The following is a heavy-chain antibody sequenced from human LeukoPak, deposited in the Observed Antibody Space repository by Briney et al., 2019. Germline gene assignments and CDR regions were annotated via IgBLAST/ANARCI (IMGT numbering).Heavy chain of an antibody. D-gene: IGHD1-14*01. V-gene: IGHV4-34*01. Sequence: SETLSLTCAVYGGSFSGYYWSWIRQPPGKGLEWIGEINHSGSTNYNPSLKSQVTISVDTSKNQFSLKLSSVTAADTAVYYCARGRRGSKSSYYYYMDVWGKGTTVTVSS. CDR1: GGSFSGYY. J-gene: IGHJ6*03. CDR3: ARGRRGSKSSYYYYMDV. CDR2: INHSGST.